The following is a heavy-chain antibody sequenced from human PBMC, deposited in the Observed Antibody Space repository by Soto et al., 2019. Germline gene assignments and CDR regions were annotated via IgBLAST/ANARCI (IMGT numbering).Heavy chain of an antibody. CDR2: INHSGST. CDR3: ARGRVVVVAALDY. CDR1: GGSFSGYY. D-gene: IGHD2-15*01. Sequence: SETLSLTCAVYGGSFSGYYWSWIRQPPGKGLEWIGEINHSGSTNYNPSLKSRVTISVDTSKNQFSLKLSSVTAADTAVYYCARGRVVVVAALDYRGPGTLVTVSS. J-gene: IGHJ4*02. V-gene: IGHV4-34*01.